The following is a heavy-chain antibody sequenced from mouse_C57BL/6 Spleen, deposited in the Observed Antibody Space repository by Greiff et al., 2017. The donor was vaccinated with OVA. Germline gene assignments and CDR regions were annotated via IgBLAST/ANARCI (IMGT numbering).Heavy chain of an antibody. CDR2: IDPSDSYT. V-gene: IGHV1-50*01. Sequence: QVQLQQPGAELVKPGASVKLSCKASGYTFTSYWMQWVKQRPGQGLEWIGEIDPSDSYTNYNQKFKGKATLTVDTSSSTAYMQLSSLTSEDSAVYYCARGFYYYGSSYVEGYFDYWGQGTTLTVSS. D-gene: IGHD1-1*01. CDR3: ARGFYYYGSSYVEGYFDY. J-gene: IGHJ2*01. CDR1: GYTFTSYW.